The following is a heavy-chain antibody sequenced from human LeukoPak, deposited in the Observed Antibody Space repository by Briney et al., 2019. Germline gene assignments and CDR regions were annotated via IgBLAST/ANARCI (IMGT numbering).Heavy chain of an antibody. CDR1: GFTFNNYA. CDR3: AKDRKTRWVVLGSNWFDP. CDR2: ISGDAGST. J-gene: IGHJ5*02. D-gene: IGHD6-19*01. Sequence: GGSLRLSCAASGFTFNNYAMTWFRQAPGRGLKWLSLISGDAGSTAYADSVKGRFTIFRENFKKTLYLQMNDLRAEDTAVYYCAKDRKTRWVVLGSNWFDPWGQGTLVTVSS. V-gene: IGHV3-23*01.